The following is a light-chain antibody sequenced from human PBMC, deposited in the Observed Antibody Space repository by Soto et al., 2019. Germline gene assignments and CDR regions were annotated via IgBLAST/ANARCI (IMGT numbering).Light chain of an antibody. Sequence: EIVMTQSPATLSLSPGERATLSCRASQSVNRNLAWYQQKPGQAPRLLIYAASTRATGIPARFSGSGSETEFTLTISSLQSEDFAVYYCQQYNNWWTFGQGTKVEI. V-gene: IGKV3-15*01. CDR1: QSVNRN. J-gene: IGKJ1*01. CDR2: AAS. CDR3: QQYNNWWT.